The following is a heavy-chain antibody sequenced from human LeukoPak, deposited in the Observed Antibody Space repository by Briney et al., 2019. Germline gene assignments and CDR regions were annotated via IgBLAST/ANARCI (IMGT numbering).Heavy chain of an antibody. Sequence: GGSLRLSCAASGFTFSSYSMNWVRQAPGKVLEWVSSISSSSSYIYYADSVKGRFAISRDNAKNSLYLQMNSLRAEDTAVYYCARDQELRFLESLLIGGFDYWGQGTLVTVSS. CDR1: GFTFSSYS. CDR2: ISSSSSYI. V-gene: IGHV3-21*01. J-gene: IGHJ4*02. D-gene: IGHD3-3*01. CDR3: ARDQELRFLESLLIGGFDY.